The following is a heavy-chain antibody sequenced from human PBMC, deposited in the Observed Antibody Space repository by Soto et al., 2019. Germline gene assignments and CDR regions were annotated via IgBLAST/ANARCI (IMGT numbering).Heavy chain of an antibody. CDR3: ARDGPGRYYGSGSYYPGYGYYYGMDV. J-gene: IGHJ6*02. V-gene: IGHV1-2*04. Sequence: QVQLVQSGAEVKKPGASVKVSCKASGYTFTGYYMHWVRQAPGQGLEWMGWINPNSGGTNYAQKFQGWVTMTRDTSISTAYMELSRLRSDDTAVYYCARDGPGRYYGSGSYYPGYGYYYGMDVWGQGTTVTVSS. CDR2: INPNSGGT. D-gene: IGHD3-10*01. CDR1: GYTFTGYY.